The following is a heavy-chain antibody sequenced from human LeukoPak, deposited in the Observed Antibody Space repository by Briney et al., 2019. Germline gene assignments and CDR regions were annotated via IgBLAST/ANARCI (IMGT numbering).Heavy chain of an antibody. CDR3: AKDAQRGFDYSNSLQY. J-gene: IGHJ4*02. V-gene: IGHV3-33*06. Sequence: PGGSLTLSCAASGFTFSHYAMHWVRQAPGKGLEWVAVIWSDGTNQYYADSVKGRFTIYRDDFQKRVFLQMNNLRVEDTALYYCAKDAQRGFDYSNSLQYWGQGVLVTFSS. CDR2: IWSDGTNQ. D-gene: IGHD4-11*01. CDR1: GFTFSHYA.